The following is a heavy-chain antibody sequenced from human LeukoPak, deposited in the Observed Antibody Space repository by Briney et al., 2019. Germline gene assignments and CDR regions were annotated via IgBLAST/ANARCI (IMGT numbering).Heavy chain of an antibody. CDR2: INGNGDTT. V-gene: IGHV3-74*01. CDR3: VRALTD. Sequence: PGGSLRLSCAASGFTFSSSWMHWVRHVPGKGLVWVSYINGNGDTTSYADSVKGRFTISRDNAKNTLYLQMSSLRAEDTAVYYCVRALTDWGQGTLVTVSS. CDR1: GFTFSSSW. J-gene: IGHJ4*02.